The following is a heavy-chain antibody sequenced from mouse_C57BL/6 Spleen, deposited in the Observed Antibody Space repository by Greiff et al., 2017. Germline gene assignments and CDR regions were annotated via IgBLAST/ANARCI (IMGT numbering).Heavy chain of an antibody. D-gene: IGHD1-1*01. Sequence: VQLQQSGAELVKPGASVKISCKASGYAFSSYWMNWVKQRPGKGLEWIGQIYPGDGDTNYNGKFKGKATLTADTSSSTAYMQLSSLTSEDSAVYFCARGGYGSSHWYFDVWGTGTTVTVSS. CDR2: IYPGDGDT. J-gene: IGHJ1*03. CDR3: ARGGYGSSHWYFDV. V-gene: IGHV1-80*01. CDR1: GYAFSSYW.